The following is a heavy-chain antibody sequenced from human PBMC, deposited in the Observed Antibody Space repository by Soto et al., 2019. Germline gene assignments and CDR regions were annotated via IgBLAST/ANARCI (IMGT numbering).Heavy chain of an antibody. Sequence: SVKVSCKASGYTFTSYGISWVRQAPGQGLEWMGRIIPILGIANYAQKFQGRVTITADKSTSTAYLQWSSLKASDTAMYYCARYPPNYYGMDVWGQGTTVTVSS. J-gene: IGHJ6*02. CDR1: GYTFTSYG. CDR3: ARYPPNYYGMDV. V-gene: IGHV1-69*04. CDR2: IIPILGIA.